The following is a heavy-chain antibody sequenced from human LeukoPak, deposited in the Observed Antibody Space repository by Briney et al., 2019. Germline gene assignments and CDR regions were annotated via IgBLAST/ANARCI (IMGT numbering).Heavy chain of an antibody. D-gene: IGHD3-3*02. CDR3: ARVLAVTDAFDI. V-gene: IGHV3-21*01. CDR2: IGSSSSYI. Sequence: PGGSLRLSCAASGFTFSSYSMNWVRQAPGKGLEWVSSIGSSSSYIYYADSVKGRFTISRDNAKTSLYLQMNSLRAEDTAVYYCARVLAVTDAFDIWGQGTMVAVSS. CDR1: GFTFSSYS. J-gene: IGHJ3*02.